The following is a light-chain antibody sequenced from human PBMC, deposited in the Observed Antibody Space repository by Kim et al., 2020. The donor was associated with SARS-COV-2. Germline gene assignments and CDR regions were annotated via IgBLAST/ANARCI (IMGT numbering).Light chain of an antibody. CDR2: GAS. CDR1: QDISNY. CDR3: LQHKSYPYT. Sequence: DIQMTQSPSAMSASVGDRVTITCRASQDISNYLAWFQQRPGKVPQRLIYGASNLQSGVPSRFSGSGFGTEFTLTISTLHPEGLATYFCLQHKSYPYTFGQGTKLEI. V-gene: IGKV1-17*03. J-gene: IGKJ2*01.